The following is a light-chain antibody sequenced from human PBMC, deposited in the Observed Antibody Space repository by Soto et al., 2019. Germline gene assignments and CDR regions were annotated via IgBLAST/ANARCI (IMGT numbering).Light chain of an antibody. CDR3: CSYASSSSYA. CDR1: ASDVGGYNL. Sequence: QSVLTQPASVSGSPGQSITISCSGTASDVGGYNLVSWYQQHTAKAPKLLIYEGTQRPSGVSSRFSGSKSGNTASLTISGLQAEEEADYYCCSYASSSSYAFGTGTKVTVL. CDR2: EGT. J-gene: IGLJ1*01. V-gene: IGLV2-23*01.